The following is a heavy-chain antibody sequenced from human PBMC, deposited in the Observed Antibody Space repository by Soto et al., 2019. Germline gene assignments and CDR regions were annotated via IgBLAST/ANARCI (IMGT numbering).Heavy chain of an antibody. V-gene: IGHV4-31*03. J-gene: IGHJ4*02. Sequence: SETLSLTCTVSGGSISSGGYYWSWIRHHPGKGLEWIGYIYYSGSTYYNPSLKSRVTISVDTSKNQFSLKLSSVTAADTAVYYCARGILKLDTYYYDSSGYNFPGYWGQGTLVTVSS. CDR3: ARGILKLDTYYYDSSGYNFPGY. D-gene: IGHD3-22*01. CDR1: GGSISSGGYY. CDR2: IYYSGST.